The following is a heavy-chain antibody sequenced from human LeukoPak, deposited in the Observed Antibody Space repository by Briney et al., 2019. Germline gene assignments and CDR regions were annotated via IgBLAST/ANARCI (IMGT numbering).Heavy chain of an antibody. D-gene: IGHD1-26*01. Sequence: SGTLSLTCGVSGGSISGTNWWSWVRQPPGQGLEWIGEISLRGLTNYNPSLRSRLTMSLDESKNQVSLNLTSVTAADTAVYYCSRESGPFSPFGFWGRGTLVSVHS. J-gene: IGHJ4*02. CDR2: ISLRGLT. V-gene: IGHV4-4*02. CDR1: GGSISGTNW. CDR3: SRESGPFSPFGF.